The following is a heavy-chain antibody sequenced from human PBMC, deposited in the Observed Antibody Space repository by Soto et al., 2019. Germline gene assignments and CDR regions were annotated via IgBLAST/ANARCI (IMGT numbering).Heavy chain of an antibody. CDR1: GFTFSSYG. V-gene: IGHV3-30*18. D-gene: IGHD3-22*01. Sequence: GSLRLSCAASGFTFSSYGMHWVRQAPGKGLEWVAVISYDGSNKYYADSVKGRFTISRDNSKNTLYLQMNSLRAEDTAVYYCAKDAAPRITMIVVVGYFDYWGQGTMVNVSA. J-gene: IGHJ4*02. CDR2: ISYDGSNK. CDR3: AKDAAPRITMIVVVGYFDY.